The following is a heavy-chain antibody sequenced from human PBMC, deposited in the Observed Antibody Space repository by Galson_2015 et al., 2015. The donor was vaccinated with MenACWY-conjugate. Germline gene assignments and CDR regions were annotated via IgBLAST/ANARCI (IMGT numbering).Heavy chain of an antibody. CDR2: IYYSGST. J-gene: IGHJ4*02. V-gene: IGHV4-59*01. CDR3: ARDDYGDGVDY. Sequence: ETLSLTCTVSGGSISSYYWSWIRQPPGKGLEWIGYIYYSGSTNYNPSLKSRVTISVDTSKNQFSLKLSSVTAADTAVYYCARDDYGDGVDYWGQGTLVTVSS. D-gene: IGHD4-17*01. CDR1: GGSISSYY.